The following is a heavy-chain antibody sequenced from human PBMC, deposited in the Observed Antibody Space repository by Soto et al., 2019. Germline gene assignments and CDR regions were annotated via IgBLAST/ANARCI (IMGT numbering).Heavy chain of an antibody. Sequence: SETLSLTCAVYGGSFSGYYWSWIRQPPGKGLEWIGEINHSGSTNYNPSLKSRVTISVDTSKNQFSLKLSSVTAADTAVYYCARVNSSSADYWGQGTLVTVPQ. CDR3: ARVNSSSADY. D-gene: IGHD6-6*01. CDR2: INHSGST. CDR1: GGSFSGYY. V-gene: IGHV4-34*01. J-gene: IGHJ4*02.